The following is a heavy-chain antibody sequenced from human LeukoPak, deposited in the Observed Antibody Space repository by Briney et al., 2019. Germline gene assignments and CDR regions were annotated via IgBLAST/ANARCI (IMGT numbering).Heavy chain of an antibody. CDR2: IYPGDSDT. D-gene: IGHD4-17*01. CDR1: GYSFTTYW. Sequence: PGESLKISCKGSGYSFTTYWIGWVRQMPGKGLEWMGIIYPGDSDTRYSPSFQGQVTISADKSISTAYLQWSSLKASDTAMYYCARHQWTTSRGDYRYYYGMDVWGQGTTVTVPS. J-gene: IGHJ6*02. CDR3: ARHQWTTSRGDYRYYYGMDV. V-gene: IGHV5-51*01.